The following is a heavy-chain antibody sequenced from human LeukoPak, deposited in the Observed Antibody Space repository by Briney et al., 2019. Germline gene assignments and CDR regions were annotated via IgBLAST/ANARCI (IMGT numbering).Heavy chain of an antibody. CDR2: IRGGGGST. J-gene: IGHJ4*02. D-gene: IGHD4-17*01. Sequence: PGGSLRLSCAASGFTFSTYAMTWVRQAPGKGLEWVSVIRGGGGSTYYADSVKGRFTISRDNSKNTLYLQINSLKAEATARYSCAKDLYGDYGGIDYWGQGTLVTVSS. CDR3: AKDLYGDYGGIDY. V-gene: IGHV3-23*01. CDR1: GFTFSTYA.